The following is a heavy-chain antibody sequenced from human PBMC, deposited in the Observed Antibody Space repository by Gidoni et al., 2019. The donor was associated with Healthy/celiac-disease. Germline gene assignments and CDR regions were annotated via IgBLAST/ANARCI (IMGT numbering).Heavy chain of an antibody. Sequence: QVQLVESGGGVVQPGRSLRLSCAASGFPFSSYGMHWVRQAPGKGLEWVAVISYDGSNKYYADSVKGRFTISRDNSKNTLYLQMNSLRAEDTAVYYCAKDAYSSSWYVFDYWGQGTLVTVSS. CDR3: AKDAYSSSWYVFDY. CDR1: GFPFSSYG. CDR2: ISYDGSNK. V-gene: IGHV3-30*18. D-gene: IGHD6-13*01. J-gene: IGHJ4*02.